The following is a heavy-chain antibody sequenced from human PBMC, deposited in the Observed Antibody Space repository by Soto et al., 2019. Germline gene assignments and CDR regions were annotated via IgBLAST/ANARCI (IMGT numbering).Heavy chain of an antibody. V-gene: IGHV3-30*18. CDR2: ISYDGSNK. CDR1: GFTFSSYG. CDR3: AKDQMGATTYYYYGMDV. Sequence: GGSLRLSCAASGFTFSSYGMHWVRQAPGKGLEWVAVISYDGSNKYYADSVKGRFTISRDNSKNTLYLQMNSLRAEDTAVYYCAKDQMGATTYYYYGMDVWGQGTTVTVSS. D-gene: IGHD1-26*01. J-gene: IGHJ6*02.